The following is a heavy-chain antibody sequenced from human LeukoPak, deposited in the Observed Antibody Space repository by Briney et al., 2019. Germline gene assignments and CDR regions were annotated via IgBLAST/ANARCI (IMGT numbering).Heavy chain of an antibody. J-gene: IGHJ4*02. CDR1: GFTFDDYA. CDR2: ISWNSGSI. V-gene: IGHV3-9*01. CDR3: AKATVVPAALAPYFDY. D-gene: IGHD2-2*01. Sequence: GGSLRLSCAASGFTFDDYAMHWVRHAPGKGLEWVSGISWNSGSIGYADSVKGRFTISRDNAKNSLYLQMNSLRAEDTALYYCAKATVVPAALAPYFDYWGQGTLVTVSS.